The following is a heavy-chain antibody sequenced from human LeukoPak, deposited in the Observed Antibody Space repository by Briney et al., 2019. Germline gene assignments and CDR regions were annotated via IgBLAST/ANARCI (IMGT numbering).Heavy chain of an antibody. J-gene: IGHJ5*02. Sequence: GASEKVSCKASGYAFTDYYVHWVRQAPRQGLGWMGWFNPDNGGTNSVQKFQGRVTMTGDTSMRTVYMELTRLRSDDTAVYYCARNHVAIQWFGEGGFDPWGQGTLVTVSS. D-gene: IGHD3-10*01. CDR3: ARNHVAIQWFGEGGFDP. CDR1: GYAFTDYY. V-gene: IGHV1-2*02. CDR2: FNPDNGGT.